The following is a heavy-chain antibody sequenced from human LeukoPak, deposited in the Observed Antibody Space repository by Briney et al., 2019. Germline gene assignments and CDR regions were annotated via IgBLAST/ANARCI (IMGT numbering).Heavy chain of an antibody. J-gene: IGHJ4*02. Sequence: GGSLRLSCAAPGFTFSIYSMNWVRQAPGKGLEWVSSISSSSSYIYYADSVKGRFTISRDNAKNSLYLQMNSLRAEDTAVYYCARETYCGGDCYVQYYFDDWGQGTLVTVSS. CDR1: GFTFSIYS. CDR3: ARETYCGGDCYVQYYFDD. CDR2: ISSSSSYI. V-gene: IGHV3-21*01. D-gene: IGHD2-21*02.